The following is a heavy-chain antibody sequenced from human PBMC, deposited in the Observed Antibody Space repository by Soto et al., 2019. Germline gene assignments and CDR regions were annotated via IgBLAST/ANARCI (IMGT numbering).Heavy chain of an antibody. CDR3: ARVSGRYYYGMDV. Sequence: PSETLSLTCAVSGGSISSSNWWSWVRQPPGKGLEWIGEIYHSGSTNYNPSLKSRVTISVDKSKNQFSLKLSSVTAADTAVYYCARVSGRYYYGMDVWGQGTTVTVYS. V-gene: IGHV4-4*02. J-gene: IGHJ6*02. CDR1: GGSISSSNW. CDR2: IYHSGST. D-gene: IGHD1-26*01.